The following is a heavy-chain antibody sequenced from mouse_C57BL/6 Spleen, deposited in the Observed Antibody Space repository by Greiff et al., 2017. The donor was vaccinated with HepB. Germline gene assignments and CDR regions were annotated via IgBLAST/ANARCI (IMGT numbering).Heavy chain of an antibody. Sequence: EVKLVESGGDLVKPGGSLKLSCSASGFTFSSYGMSWVRPTPDKRLEGVATIRSGGSYTYYPDSVKGRFTISRDNAKNTLYLQMSSLKSEDTAMYYCARRSTTVVTFDYWGQGTTLTVSS. CDR3: ARRSTTVVTFDY. CDR1: GFTFSSYG. J-gene: IGHJ2*01. D-gene: IGHD1-1*01. CDR2: IRSGGSYT. V-gene: IGHV5-6*02.